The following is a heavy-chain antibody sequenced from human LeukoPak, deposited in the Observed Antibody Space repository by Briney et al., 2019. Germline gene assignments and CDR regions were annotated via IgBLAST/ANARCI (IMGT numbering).Heavy chain of an antibody. J-gene: IGHJ5*02. CDR1: GFTFSSYW. CDR2: IKQDGSEK. D-gene: IGHD3-3*01. V-gene: IGHV3-7*01. Sequence: GGSLRLSCAASGFTFSSYWMSWVRQAPGKGLEWVANIKQDGSEKYYVDSVKGRFTISRDNAKNSLYLQMNSLRAEDTAVYYCARSTIFEANWFDPWGQGTLVTVSS. CDR3: ARSTIFEANWFDP.